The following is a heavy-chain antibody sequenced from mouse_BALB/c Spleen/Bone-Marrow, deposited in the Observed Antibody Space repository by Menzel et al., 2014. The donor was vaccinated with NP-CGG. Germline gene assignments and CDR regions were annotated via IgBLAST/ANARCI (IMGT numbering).Heavy chain of an antibody. D-gene: IGHD1-1*01. Sequence: EVKLMESGPELVKPGASMKISCKASGYSFTGYTMNWVKQSHGKNLEWIGLINPYNGGTSYNQKFKGKATLTVDKPSSTAYMELLSLTSEDSAVYYCARVYYGSSSFYFDYWGQGTTLTVSS. CDR3: ARVYYGSSSFYFDY. V-gene: IGHV1-18*01. J-gene: IGHJ2*01. CDR1: GYSFTGYT. CDR2: INPYNGGT.